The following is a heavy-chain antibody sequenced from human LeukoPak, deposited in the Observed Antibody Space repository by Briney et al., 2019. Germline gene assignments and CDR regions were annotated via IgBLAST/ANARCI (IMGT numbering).Heavy chain of an antibody. J-gene: IGHJ4*02. Sequence: GGSLRLSCAASGFTLSTYAMRWVRQAPGKGLEWVAVISKDGSKTYHTDSLRGRFTISRDNSKNTLYLQMNSLRPEDTAVYYCARDLSRQLLWVGQLDFWGQGTLVTVSS. D-gene: IGHD3-10*01. CDR1: GFTLSTYA. CDR2: ISKDGSKT. V-gene: IGHV3-30*14. CDR3: ARDLSRQLLWVGQLDF.